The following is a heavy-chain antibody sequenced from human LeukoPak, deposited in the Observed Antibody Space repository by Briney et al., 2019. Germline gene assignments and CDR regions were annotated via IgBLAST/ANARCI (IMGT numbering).Heavy chain of an antibody. V-gene: IGHV3-48*01. CDR1: GFTFNSYN. D-gene: IGHD2-8*01. CDR2: ISSSSSTI. Sequence: GGSLRLSCAASGFTFNSYNMNWVRRAPGKGLEWVSYISSSSSTIYYGDSVKGRFTISSDNARNSLYLQMNSLRAEDTAVYYCAREPFGYCTNGVCLRWFDPWGQGTLVTVSS. J-gene: IGHJ5*02. CDR3: AREPFGYCTNGVCLRWFDP.